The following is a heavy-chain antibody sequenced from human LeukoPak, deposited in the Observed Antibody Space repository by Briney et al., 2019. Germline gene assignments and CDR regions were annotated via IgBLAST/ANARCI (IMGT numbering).Heavy chain of an antibody. J-gene: IGHJ4*02. CDR2: ISDSGGST. CDR1: GFTFSSFA. CDR3: AKGYSYGWTDY. Sequence: GGSLRLSCAASGFTFSSFAINWVRQAPGKGLEWVSAISDSGGSTYYADSVKGRFTISRDNSKNTLYLQMNSLRAEDTAVYYCAKGYSYGWTDYWGQGTLVTVSS. V-gene: IGHV3-23*01. D-gene: IGHD5-18*01.